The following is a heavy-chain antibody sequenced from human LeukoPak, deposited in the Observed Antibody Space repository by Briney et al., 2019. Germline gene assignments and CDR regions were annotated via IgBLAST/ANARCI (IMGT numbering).Heavy chain of an antibody. J-gene: IGHJ4*02. V-gene: IGHV3-30*03. CDR3: ARGPYYDILTGYFPHYFDY. CDR1: GFTFSSYG. Sequence: PGGSLRLSCAASGFTFSSYGMHWVRQAPGKGLEWVAVISYDGSNKYYADSVKGRFTISRDNSKNSLYLQMNSLRAEDTAVYYCARGPYYDILTGYFPHYFDYWGQGTLVTVSS. CDR2: ISYDGSNK. D-gene: IGHD3-9*01.